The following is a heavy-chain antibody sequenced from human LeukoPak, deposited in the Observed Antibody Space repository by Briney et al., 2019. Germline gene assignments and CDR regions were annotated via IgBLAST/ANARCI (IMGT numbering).Heavy chain of an antibody. D-gene: IGHD2-2*01. CDR3: TRDPPDCINTSCYGGNWFDP. V-gene: IGHV4-4*07. J-gene: IGHJ5*02. CDR2: IFTSGST. CDR1: GVAISSFY. Sequence: PSETLSLTCTVSGVAISSFYWSWVRQPAGRGLEWIGRIFTSGSTHYNPSLKSRVTMSVDTSKNQLSLKLSSVTAADTAVYYCTRDPPDCINTSCYGGNWFDPWGQGTLVTVSS.